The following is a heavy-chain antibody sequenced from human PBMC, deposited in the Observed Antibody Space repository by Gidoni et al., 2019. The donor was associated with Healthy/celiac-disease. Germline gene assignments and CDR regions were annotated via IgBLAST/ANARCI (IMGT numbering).Heavy chain of an antibody. CDR1: GFTFSSYW. Sequence: EVQLVESGGGLVQPGGSLRLSCAASGFTFSSYWMHWVRQAPGKGLVWVSRINSDGSSTSYADSVKGRFTISRDNAKNTLYLQMNSLRAEDTAVYYCASLTRGYYYDSSGAVRAFDIWGQGTMVTVSS. J-gene: IGHJ3*02. CDR2: INSDGSST. D-gene: IGHD3-22*01. CDR3: ASLTRGYYYDSSGAVRAFDI. V-gene: IGHV3-74*01.